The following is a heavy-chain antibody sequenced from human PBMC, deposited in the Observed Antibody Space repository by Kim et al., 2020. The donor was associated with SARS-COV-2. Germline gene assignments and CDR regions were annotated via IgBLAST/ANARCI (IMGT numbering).Heavy chain of an antibody. V-gene: IGHV3-7*03. Sequence: GGSLRLSCAASGFTFSSYCMSWVRQAPGKGLEWVAYIKKDGSEEYYVDSVKVRFTISGDNAKNSLYLQMNSLRAEDTDVYYCARGYYGINGLGQGGTGT. J-gene: IGHJ6*02. CDR3: ARGYYGING. CDR1: GFTFSSYC. CDR2: IKKDGSEE.